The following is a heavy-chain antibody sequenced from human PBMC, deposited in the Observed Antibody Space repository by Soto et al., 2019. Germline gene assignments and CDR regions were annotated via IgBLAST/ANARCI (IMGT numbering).Heavy chain of an antibody. CDR1: GFTFSDHY. D-gene: IGHD2-8*01. J-gene: IGHJ4*02. Sequence: GGSLRLSCAASGFTFSDHYMDWVRQAPGKGLEWVGRTRNKANSYTTEYAASVKGRFTISRDDSKNSLYLQMNSLKTEDTAVYYCARDNGYYDYWGQGTLVTLSS. V-gene: IGHV3-72*01. CDR2: TRNKANSYTT. CDR3: ARDNGYYDY.